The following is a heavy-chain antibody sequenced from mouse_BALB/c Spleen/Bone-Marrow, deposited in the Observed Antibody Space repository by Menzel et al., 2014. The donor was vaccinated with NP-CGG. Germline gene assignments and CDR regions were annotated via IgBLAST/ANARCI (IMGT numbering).Heavy chain of an antibody. J-gene: IGHJ3*01. CDR2: INPYNDGT. Sequence: VQLQQSGPELVTPGASVKMSCKASGYTFTSYVMHWVKQKPGQGLEWIGYINPYNDGTKYNEKFKGKATLTSDKSSSTAYMELSSLTSEDSAVYYCARNYRYDGFAYWGQGTLVTVSA. D-gene: IGHD2-14*01. CDR1: GYTFTSYV. V-gene: IGHV1-14*01. CDR3: ARNYRYDGFAY.